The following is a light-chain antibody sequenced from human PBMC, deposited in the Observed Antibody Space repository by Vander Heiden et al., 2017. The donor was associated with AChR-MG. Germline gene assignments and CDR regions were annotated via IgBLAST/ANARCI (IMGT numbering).Light chain of an antibody. CDR1: TLLWKS. Sequence: SYVLTQPPSVSVAPGMTARITGGGDTLLWKSGKWYQQKPAQDPVGGLYKAGKRPSGIPERFSGSNSGNTATLTVRRVEAADEADYYGQVWDSGSSNGLFGGGTMLTVI. CDR2: KAG. J-gene: IGLJ3*02. CDR3: QVWDSGSSNGL. V-gene: IGLV3-21*03.